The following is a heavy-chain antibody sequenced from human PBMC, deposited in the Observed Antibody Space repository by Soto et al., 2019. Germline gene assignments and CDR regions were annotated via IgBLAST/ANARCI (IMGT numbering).Heavy chain of an antibody. CDR3: ATDSGSTGATYLN. D-gene: IGHD1-26*01. CDR1: GYTLTELS. J-gene: IGHJ4*02. CDR2: FDPEDGET. Sequence: ASVKVSCKVSGYTLTELSMHWVRQAPGKGLEWMGGFDPEDGETIYAQKFQGRVNMTEDTSTDTAYMELSSLRSEDTALYYCATDSGSTGATYLNWGQGTLVTVSS. V-gene: IGHV1-24*01.